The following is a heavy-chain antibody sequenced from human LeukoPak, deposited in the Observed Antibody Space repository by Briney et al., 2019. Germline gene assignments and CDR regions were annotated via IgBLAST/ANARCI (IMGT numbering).Heavy chain of an antibody. J-gene: IGHJ3*02. Sequence: GGSLRLSCAASGFTFSSYSMNWVRQAPGKGLEWVSVIYSGGSTYYADSVKGRFTISRDNSKNTLYLQMNSLRAEDTAVYYCATRRGYSYGHDAFDIWGQGTMVTVSS. CDR2: IYSGGST. V-gene: IGHV3-53*01. CDR3: ATRRGYSYGHDAFDI. CDR1: GFTFSSYS. D-gene: IGHD5-18*01.